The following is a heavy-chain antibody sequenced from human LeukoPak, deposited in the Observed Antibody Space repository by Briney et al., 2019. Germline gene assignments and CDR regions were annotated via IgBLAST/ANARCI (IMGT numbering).Heavy chain of an antibody. CDR2: IYYSGST. V-gene: IGHV4-39*01. Sequence: SETLSLTCTVSGDSISSSSYYWGWILQPPGKGLEWIGSIYYSGSTYYNPSLKSRVTISVDTSKNQFSLKLPSVSAADTAVYYCARGGSLTIFGYYYMDVWGKGTTVTVSS. D-gene: IGHD3-3*01. CDR3: ARGGSLTIFGYYYMDV. CDR1: GDSISSSSYY. J-gene: IGHJ6*03.